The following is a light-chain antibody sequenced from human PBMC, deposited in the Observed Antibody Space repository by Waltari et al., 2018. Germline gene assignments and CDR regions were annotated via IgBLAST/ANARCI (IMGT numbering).Light chain of an antibody. CDR1: QSVSYN. CDR2: AAS. Sequence: EIVMTQSPATLSVSPGERVTLSCRSSQSVSYNLAWYQQKPGQAPRLLIYAASTRATGIPARFSGSGSGSAFSLIISSLQSEDFAVYYCQQYNDRPRTFGQGTKVEI. J-gene: IGKJ1*01. CDR3: QQYNDRPRT. V-gene: IGKV3-15*01.